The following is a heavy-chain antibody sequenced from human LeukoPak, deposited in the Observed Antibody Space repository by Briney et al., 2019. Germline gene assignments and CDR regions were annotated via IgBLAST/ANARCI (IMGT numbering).Heavy chain of an antibody. V-gene: IGHV3-23*01. D-gene: IGHD2-15*01. CDR1: GFTFSRYA. CDR3: AGQDIVVVVAATPYDNWFDP. CDR2: ISGSGGST. Sequence: PGGSLRLSCAASGFTFSRYAMSWVRQAPGKGLEWVSAISGSGGSTYYADSVKGRFTISRDNSKNTLYLQMNSLGAEDTAVYYCAGQDIVVVVAATPYDNWFDPWGQGTLVTVSS. J-gene: IGHJ5*02.